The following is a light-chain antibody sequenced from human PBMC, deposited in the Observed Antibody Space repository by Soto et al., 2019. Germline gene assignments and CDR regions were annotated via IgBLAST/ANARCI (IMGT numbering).Light chain of an antibody. V-gene: IGLV2-18*02. CDR3: SSYTSSSTLYV. CDR1: STDFVSYNR. J-gene: IGLJ1*01. CDR2: EVS. Sequence: QSALTQPPSVSGSPGQSVTISCTGTSTDFVSYNRVSWYQQPPGTAPKLMIYEVSKRPSGVPDRFSGSKSGNTASLTISGLQAADEADYYCSSYTSSSTLYVLGTGTNVTV.